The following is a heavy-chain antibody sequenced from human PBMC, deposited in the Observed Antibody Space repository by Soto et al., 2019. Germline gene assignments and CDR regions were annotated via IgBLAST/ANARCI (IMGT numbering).Heavy chain of an antibody. Sequence: ASVKVSCKASGYAFTSFGISWVRQAPGQGLEWMGWTVANNGYTKYAQNLQGRVTLITDTSTSTAYMELSSLRSEDTAVYYCARDLLRARGWYFDYWGQGTLVTVSS. V-gene: IGHV1-18*01. CDR2: TVANNGYT. CDR1: GYAFTSFG. J-gene: IGHJ4*02. CDR3: ARDLLRARGWYFDY.